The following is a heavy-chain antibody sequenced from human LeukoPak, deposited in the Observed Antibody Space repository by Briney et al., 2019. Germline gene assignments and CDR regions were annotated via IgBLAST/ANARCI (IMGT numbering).Heavy chain of an antibody. Sequence: PSETLSLTCTVSSGSISSYYWSWIRQPPGKGLEWFGYIYYSGSTNYNPSLKSRVTISVDTSKNQFSLKLSSVTAADTAMYYCARAYYGSGSYYDWGQGTLVTVSS. J-gene: IGHJ4*02. CDR3: ARAYYGSGSYYD. CDR1: SGSISSYY. D-gene: IGHD3-10*01. CDR2: IYYSGST. V-gene: IGHV4-59*01.